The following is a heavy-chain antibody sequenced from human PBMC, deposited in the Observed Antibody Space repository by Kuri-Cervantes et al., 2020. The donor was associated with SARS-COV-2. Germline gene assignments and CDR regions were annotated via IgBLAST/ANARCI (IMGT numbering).Heavy chain of an antibody. CDR3: ARNSGYDFWFDP. D-gene: IGHD5-12*01. Sequence: GGSLRLSCAASGFTFSSYSMDWVRQAPGKGLEWVSSISSSSSYIYYADSVKGRFTISRDNAKNSLYLQMNSLRAEDTAVYYCARNSGYDFWFDPWGQGTLVTVFS. J-gene: IGHJ5*02. CDR1: GFTFSSYS. CDR2: ISSSSSYI. V-gene: IGHV3-21*01.